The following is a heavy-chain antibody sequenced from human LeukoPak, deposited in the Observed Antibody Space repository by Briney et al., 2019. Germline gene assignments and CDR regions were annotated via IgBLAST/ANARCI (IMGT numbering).Heavy chain of an antibody. Sequence: ASVKVSCKASGYTFTGYYMHLVRQAPGQGLEWMGWINPNSGGTNYAQKFQGRVTMTRDTSISTAYMELSRLRSDDTAVYYCARVLSKYCSSTSCYLSYWGQGTLVTVSS. D-gene: IGHD2-2*01. CDR3: ARVLSKYCSSTSCYLSY. V-gene: IGHV1-2*02. J-gene: IGHJ4*02. CDR1: GYTFTGYY. CDR2: INPNSGGT.